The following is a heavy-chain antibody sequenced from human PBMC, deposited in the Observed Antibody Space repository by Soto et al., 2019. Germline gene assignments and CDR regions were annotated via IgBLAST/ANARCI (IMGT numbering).Heavy chain of an antibody. Sequence: GGSLRLSCAASGFTFSSYEMNWVRQAPGKGLEWVSYISSSGSTIYYADSVKGRFTISRDNAKNSLYLQMNSLRAEDTAVYYCARAGAGTTSAGTIDYWGQGTLVTVSS. V-gene: IGHV3-48*03. CDR3: ARAGAGTTSAGTIDY. D-gene: IGHD6-13*01. CDR1: GFTFSSYE. CDR2: ISSSGSTI. J-gene: IGHJ4*02.